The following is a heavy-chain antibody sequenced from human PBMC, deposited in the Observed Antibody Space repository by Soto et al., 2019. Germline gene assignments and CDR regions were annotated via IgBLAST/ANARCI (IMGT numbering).Heavy chain of an antibody. CDR1: GGSISNYY. J-gene: IGHJ6*02. D-gene: IGHD4-17*01. CDR3: ARGNYGNYCYYGMEV. V-gene: IGHV4-59*01. Sequence: SETLSLTCTVSGGSISNYYWSWIRQPPGKGLEWIGYIYYSGSTNYNPSLKSRVTISVDTSKNQFSLKLNSVTAADTAVYYCARGNYGNYCYYGMEVWGQGTTVTVSS. CDR2: IYYSGST.